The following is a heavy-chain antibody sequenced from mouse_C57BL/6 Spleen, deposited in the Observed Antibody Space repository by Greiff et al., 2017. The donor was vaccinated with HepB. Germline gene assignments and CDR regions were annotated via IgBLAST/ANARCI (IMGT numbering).Heavy chain of an antibody. V-gene: IGHV5-17*01. CDR3: ARTYYDYDENWYFDV. J-gene: IGHJ1*03. CDR2: ISSGSSTI. D-gene: IGHD2-4*01. Sequence: EVHLVESGGGLVKPGGSLKLSCAASGFTFSDYGMHWVRQAPEKGLEWVAYISSGSSTIYYADTVKGRFTISRDNAKNTLFLQMTSLRSEDTAMYYCARTYYDYDENWYFDVWGTGTTVTVSS. CDR1: GFTFSDYG.